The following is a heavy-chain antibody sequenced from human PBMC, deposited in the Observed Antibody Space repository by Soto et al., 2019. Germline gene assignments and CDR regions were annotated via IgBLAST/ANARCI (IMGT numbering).Heavy chain of an antibody. V-gene: IGHV3-23*01. CDR3: AKAPATTYDFWSGYQTQFDD. CDR2: ISGSGGST. CDR1: GFTFSSYA. J-gene: IGHJ4*02. Sequence: GGSLRLSCAASGFTFSSYAMSWVRQAPGKGLEWVSAISGSGGSTYYADSVKGRFTISRDNSKDTLYLQMNSLRAEDTAVYYWAKAPATTYDFWSGYQTQFDDGGQGPVVTVSS. D-gene: IGHD3-3*01.